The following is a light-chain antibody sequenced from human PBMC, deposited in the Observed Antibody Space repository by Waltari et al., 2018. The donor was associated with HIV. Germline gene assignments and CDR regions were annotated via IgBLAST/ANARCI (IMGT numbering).Light chain of an antibody. CDR1: SSNIGRNY. V-gene: IGLV1-47*01. CDR2: TNN. Sequence: QSVLTQPSSASGTPGQRVTISCSGSSSNIGRNYVYWYQQLPGTAPKLRIYTNNQRPSGVPDRFSGSKSGTSAALAISGLRSEDEADYYCAAWNDRLSGYVFGTGTKVTV. J-gene: IGLJ1*01. CDR3: AAWNDRLSGYV.